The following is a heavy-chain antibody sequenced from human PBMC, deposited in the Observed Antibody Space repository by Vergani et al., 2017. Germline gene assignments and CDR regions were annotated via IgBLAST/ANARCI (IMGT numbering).Heavy chain of an antibody. V-gene: IGHV1-69*08. J-gene: IGHJ6*02. CDR3: ARDPRGYGGDTEDYYYGMDV. CDR2: IIPVLGKT. Sequence: QVQLVQSGAEVKKPGASVKVSCKASGATFRSNTISWVRQVPGQGLEWMGRIIPVLGKTKYAQDFQGRLTITADTSTSTAYMELTSLRSQDTAVYYCARDPRGYGGDTEDYYYGMDVWVQGTTVTVSS. CDR1: GATFRSNT. D-gene: IGHD2-21*02.